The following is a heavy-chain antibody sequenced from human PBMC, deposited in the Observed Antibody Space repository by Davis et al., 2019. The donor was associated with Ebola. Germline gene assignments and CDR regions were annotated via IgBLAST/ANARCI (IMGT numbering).Heavy chain of an antibody. CDR2: ISAYNGNP. J-gene: IGHJ5*02. CDR1: GYTFTSYG. CDR3: ARSQHAYNWFDP. V-gene: IGHV1-18*01. D-gene: IGHD2-2*01. Sequence: ASVKVSCKASGYTFTSYGISWVRQAPRQGLEWMGWISAYNGNPTYAQKLQGRVTMTTDTSTSTAYLELRSLRSDDTAVYYCARSQHAYNWFDPWGQGTLVTVSS.